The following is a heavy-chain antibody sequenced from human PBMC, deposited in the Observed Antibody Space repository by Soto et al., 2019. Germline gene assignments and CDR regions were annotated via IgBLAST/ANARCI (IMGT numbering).Heavy chain of an antibody. CDR1: GFSLNTGGVG. CDR2: IYWDDDK. D-gene: IGHD6-6*01. J-gene: IGHJ3*02. CDR3: AHACNDLVAFDI. V-gene: IGHV2-5*02. Sequence: QITLKESGPTLVKPTQTLTLTCTFSGFSLNTGGVGVGWIRQSPGKALEWLGLIYWDDDKRDSPSLKTRLTTTQDTTKSQVGITMTTMEPVDTAIYYCAHACNDLVAFDIWGQGTLVTVSS.